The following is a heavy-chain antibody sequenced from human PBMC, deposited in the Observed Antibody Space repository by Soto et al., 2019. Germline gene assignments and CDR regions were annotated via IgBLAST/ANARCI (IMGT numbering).Heavy chain of an antibody. Sequence: SETLSLTCTVSGGSISSYYWSWIRQPPGKGLEWIGYIYYSGSTNYNPSLKGRVTISVDTSKNQFSLKLSSVTAADTAVYYCARAPPGDFWIAHWFDPWGQGTLVTVSS. V-gene: IGHV4-59*01. CDR3: ARAPPGDFWIAHWFDP. CDR2: IYYSGST. D-gene: IGHD3-3*01. CDR1: GGSISSYY. J-gene: IGHJ5*02.